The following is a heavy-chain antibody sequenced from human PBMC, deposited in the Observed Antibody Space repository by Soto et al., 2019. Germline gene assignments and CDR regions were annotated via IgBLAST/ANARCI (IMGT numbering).Heavy chain of an antibody. D-gene: IGHD6-6*01. Sequence: QVQLVQSGAEVKKPGASVKVSCRTSGYTFTSYAIHWVRQAPGQRLEWMGWINAGNGNAEYSQKFQGRVTMTRDTSASTAYMELSSLRSDDTAVYYCALGGSSTAGYHWGQGTLVTVSS. CDR2: INAGNGNA. V-gene: IGHV1-3*01. CDR1: GYTFTSYA. CDR3: ALGGSSTAGYH. J-gene: IGHJ5*02.